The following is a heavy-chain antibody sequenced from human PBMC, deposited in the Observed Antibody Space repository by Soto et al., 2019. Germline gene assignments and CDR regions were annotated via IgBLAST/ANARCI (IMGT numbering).Heavy chain of an antibody. Sequence: PGGSLRLSCATSGFTFSNYDMHWVRQVTGKGLEWVSTIGTAVDTYYPGSVKGRFTISRENAKNSLYLQMNSLSAEDTAVYYCARGRLISLYYFDYWGQGTLVTVSS. V-gene: IGHV3-13*01. CDR3: ARGRLISLYYFDY. D-gene: IGHD2-15*01. J-gene: IGHJ4*02. CDR2: IGTAVDT. CDR1: GFTFSNYD.